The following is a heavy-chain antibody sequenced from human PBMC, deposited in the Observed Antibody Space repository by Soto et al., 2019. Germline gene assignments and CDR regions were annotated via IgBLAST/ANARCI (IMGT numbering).Heavy chain of an antibody. D-gene: IGHD3-3*01. V-gene: IGHV4-34*01. CDR3: ARASGQPFGVVILQYYYYMDV. CDR1: GGSFSGYY. Sequence: QVQLQQWGAGLLKPSETLSLTCAVYGGSFSGYYWSWIRQPPGKGLEWIGEINHSGSTNYNPSLKSRVTISVDTSKNQFSRKLSSVTAADTAVYYCARASGQPFGVVILQYYYYMDVWDKGTTVTVSS. CDR2: INHSGST. J-gene: IGHJ6*03.